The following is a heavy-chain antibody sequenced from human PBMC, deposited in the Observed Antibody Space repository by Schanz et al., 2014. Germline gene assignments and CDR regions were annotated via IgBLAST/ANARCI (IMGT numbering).Heavy chain of an antibody. Sequence: VQLLESGGGLVQPGGSLRLSCVASGFTFFGSFAMSWVRQAPGKGLEWVGFISFDGRNTGYAHSVKGRFTISRDNAKNTLYLQMNSLRAEDTAVYYCVRDTDYHFDYWGQGTLVTVSS. V-gene: IGHV3-30*03. CDR2: ISFDGRNT. D-gene: IGHD4-17*01. J-gene: IGHJ4*02. CDR3: VRDTDYHFDY. CDR1: GFTFFGSFA.